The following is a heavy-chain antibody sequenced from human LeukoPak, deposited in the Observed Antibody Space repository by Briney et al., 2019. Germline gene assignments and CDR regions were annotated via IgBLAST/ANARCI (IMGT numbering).Heavy chain of an antibody. Sequence: GGSLRLSCAASGFIFSSYGMHWVRQAPGKGLGWVAVIWYDGSKKYYADSVKGRFTISRDNSKNTLYLQMNSLRAEDTAVYYCAKEWYSGYASGDYYYYYMDVWGKGTTVTVSS. D-gene: IGHD5-12*01. CDR2: IWYDGSKK. CDR1: GFIFSSYG. V-gene: IGHV3-33*06. CDR3: AKEWYSGYASGDYYYYYMDV. J-gene: IGHJ6*03.